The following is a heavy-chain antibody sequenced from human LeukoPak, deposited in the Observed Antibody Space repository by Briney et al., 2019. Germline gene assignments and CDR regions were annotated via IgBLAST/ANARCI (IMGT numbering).Heavy chain of an antibody. J-gene: IGHJ4*02. CDR3: ARGPWDGYNPNYFDY. V-gene: IGHV1-69*05. CDR2: IIPIFGTA. D-gene: IGHD5-24*01. Sequence: SVKVSCKASGGAFSSYAISWVRQAPGQGLEWMGGIIPIFGTANYAQKFQGRVTITTDESTSTAYMELSSLRSEDTAVYYCARGPWDGYNPNYFDYWGQGTLVTVSS. CDR1: GGAFSSYA.